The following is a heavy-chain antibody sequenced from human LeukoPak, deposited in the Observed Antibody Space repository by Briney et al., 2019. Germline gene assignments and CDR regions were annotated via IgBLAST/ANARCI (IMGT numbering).Heavy chain of an antibody. CDR3: ARGSYYDILTGYYSDPMDV. Sequence: GGSLRLSCAASGFTFSSYDMHWVRQATGKGLEWVSAIGTAGDPYYPGSVKGRFTISRENAKNSLYLQMNSLRAGDTAVYYCARGSYYDILTGYYSDPMDVWGKGTTVTVSS. J-gene: IGHJ6*04. D-gene: IGHD3-9*01. CDR2: IGTAGDP. CDR1: GFTFSSYD. V-gene: IGHV3-13*05.